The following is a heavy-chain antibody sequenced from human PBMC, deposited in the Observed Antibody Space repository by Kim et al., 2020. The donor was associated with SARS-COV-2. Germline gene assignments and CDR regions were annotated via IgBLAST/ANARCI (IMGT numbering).Heavy chain of an antibody. V-gene: IGHV4-4*02. CDR3: ASDYGGKGFDY. CDR1: GGSISSSNW. D-gene: IGHD4-17*01. J-gene: IGHJ4*02. Sequence: SETLSLTCAVSGGSISSSNWWSWVRQPPGKGLEWIGEIYHSGSTNYNPSLTSRVTISVDKSKNQFSLKLSSVTAAATAVYYCASDYGGKGFDYWGQGTLVSVSS. CDR2: IYHSGST.